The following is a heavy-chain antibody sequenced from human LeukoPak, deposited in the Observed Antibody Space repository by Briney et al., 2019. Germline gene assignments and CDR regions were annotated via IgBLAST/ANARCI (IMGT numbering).Heavy chain of an antibody. D-gene: IGHD6-13*01. V-gene: IGHV3-21*01. CDR3: ARDPEGDAAAEDFDC. J-gene: IGHJ4*02. CDR2: ISSSSSYI. CDR1: GFTFSSYS. Sequence: GGSLRLSCAASGFTFSSYSMNWVRQAPGNGLEWVSSISSSSSYIYYADSVKGRFTISRDNAKNSLYLQMNSLRAEDTAVYYCARDPEGDAAAEDFDCWGQGTLVTVSS.